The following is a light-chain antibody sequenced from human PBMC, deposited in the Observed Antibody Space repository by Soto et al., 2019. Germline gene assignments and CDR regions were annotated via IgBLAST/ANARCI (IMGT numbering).Light chain of an antibody. J-gene: IGKJ1*01. CDR3: QQYNSYPWT. V-gene: IGKV1-5*01. Sequence: DIQMTQSPSTLSASVGDRVTITCRASQSISSWLAWYQQKPGKAPKLLIYDASSLESGVPSRFSGSGSGTEFILTISSLQPGDFSTYYCQQYNSYPWTFGQGTKV. CDR2: DAS. CDR1: QSISSW.